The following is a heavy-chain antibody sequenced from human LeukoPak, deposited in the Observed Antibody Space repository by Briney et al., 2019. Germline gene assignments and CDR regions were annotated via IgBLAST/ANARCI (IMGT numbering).Heavy chain of an antibody. CDR2: ISGSDGST. V-gene: IGHV3-23*01. CDR3: AKEGNSSGFFDY. Sequence: GGSLRLSCAASGFTFSSYAMSWVRQAPGKGLEWVSAISGSDGSTYYADSVKGRFAISRDNSKNTLYLQMNSLRAEDTAVYYCAKEGNSSGFFDYWGQGTLVTVSS. D-gene: IGHD6-19*01. CDR1: GFTFSSYA. J-gene: IGHJ4*02.